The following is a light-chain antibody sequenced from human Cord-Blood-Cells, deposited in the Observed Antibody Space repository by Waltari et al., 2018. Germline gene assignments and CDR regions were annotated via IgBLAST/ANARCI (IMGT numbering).Light chain of an antibody. CDR3: SSYTSSSTRV. J-gene: IGLJ3*02. V-gene: IGLV2-14*03. CDR1: SSDVGGYNY. Sequence: QSALTQPASVSGSPGQSITISCTGTSSDVGGYNYVSWYQHNPGKAPKLRIYDVSNRPSGVSNRFSGSKSGNTASLTISGLQAEDEADYYCSSYTSSSTRVFGGGTKLTAL. CDR2: DVS.